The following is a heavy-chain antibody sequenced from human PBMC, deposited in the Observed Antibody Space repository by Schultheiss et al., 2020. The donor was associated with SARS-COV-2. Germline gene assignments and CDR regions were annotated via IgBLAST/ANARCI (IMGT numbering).Heavy chain of an antibody. Sequence: GESLKISCKGFGYIFTKYWIVWVRQMPGKGLELMGAIYPGDSDTRYSPSFQGQVTISADKSISTAYLQWSSLKASDTAMYYCARGYCGGGSCYEGEWFDSWGQGTLVTVSS. CDR1: GYIFTKYW. CDR2: IYPGDSDT. J-gene: IGHJ5*01. V-gene: IGHV5-51*01. CDR3: ARGYCGGGSCYEGEWFDS. D-gene: IGHD2-15*01.